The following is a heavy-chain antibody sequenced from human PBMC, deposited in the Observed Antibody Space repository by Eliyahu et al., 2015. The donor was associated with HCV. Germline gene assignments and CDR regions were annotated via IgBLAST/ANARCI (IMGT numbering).Heavy chain of an antibody. J-gene: IGHJ6*02. D-gene: IGHD3-22*01. CDR2: ISWNSGSL. V-gene: IGHV3-9*01. CDR3: AKDTGGDFRYYWSGLDV. Sequence: EVQLVESGGGLVQPGRSLXLXCAASGFXFEDYAXHWVRXXPGKGLEWVAGISWNSGSLEYVDSVRGRFTVSRDNAKKSLSLEMNNLRVEDTALYYCAKDTGGDFRYYWSGLDVWGQGTTVTVSS. CDR1: GFXFEDYA.